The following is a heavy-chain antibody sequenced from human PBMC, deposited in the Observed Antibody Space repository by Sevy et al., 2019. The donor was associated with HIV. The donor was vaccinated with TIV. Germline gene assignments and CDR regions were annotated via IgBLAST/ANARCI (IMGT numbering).Heavy chain of an antibody. CDR1: GYTFTSYY. CDR2: INPSGGST. Sequence: ASVKVSCKASGYTFTSYYMHWVRQAPGQGLEWMGIINPSGGSTSYAQKFQGRVTMTRDTSTSTVYMELSSLRSEDTAVYYCARDSHVTLAGTHYYYYYMYVWGKGTTVTVSS. D-gene: IGHD6-19*01. V-gene: IGHV1-46*01. CDR3: ARDSHVTLAGTHYYYYYMYV. J-gene: IGHJ6*03.